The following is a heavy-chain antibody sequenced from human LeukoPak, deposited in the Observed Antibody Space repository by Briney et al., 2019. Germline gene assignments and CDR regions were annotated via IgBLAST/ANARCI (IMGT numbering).Heavy chain of an antibody. CDR2: INPSGGST. Sequence: ASVKVSCKASGYTFTSYYMHWVRQAPGQGLEWMGIINPSGGSTSYAQKFQGRVTMTRDTSTSTVYMELSSLRSEDTAVYYCARDPPRGGYCSNTSCYPGGYFDLWGRGTLVTVSS. V-gene: IGHV1-46*01. CDR3: ARDPPRGGYCSNTSCYPGGYFDL. D-gene: IGHD2-2*01. CDR1: GYTFTSYY. J-gene: IGHJ2*01.